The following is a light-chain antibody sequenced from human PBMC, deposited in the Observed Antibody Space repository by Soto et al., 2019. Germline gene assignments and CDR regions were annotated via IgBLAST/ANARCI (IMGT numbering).Light chain of an antibody. J-gene: IGKJ1*01. CDR1: QSVSSSY. Sequence: ESVLTQAPGTLSLSPGERATLSCRASQSVSSSYLAWYQQKPGQAPRLLIYGASSRATGIPDRFSGSGSGTDFTLTISRLEPEDFAVYYCQKYGDSRAFGQGTKV. CDR2: GAS. CDR3: QKYGDSRA. V-gene: IGKV3-20*01.